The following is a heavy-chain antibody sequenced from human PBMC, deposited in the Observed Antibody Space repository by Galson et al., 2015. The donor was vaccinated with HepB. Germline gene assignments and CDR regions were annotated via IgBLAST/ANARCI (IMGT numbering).Heavy chain of an antibody. CDR2: IIPIFGTA. V-gene: IGHV1-69*13. Sequence: SVKVSCKASGGTFSSYAISWVRQAPGQGLEWMGGIIPIFGTANYAQKFQGRVTITADESTSTAYMELSSLRSEDTAVYYCARAGYSYPRTYNWFDPWGQGTLVTVSS. CDR3: ARAGYSYPRTYNWFDP. CDR1: GGTFSSYA. D-gene: IGHD5-18*01. J-gene: IGHJ5*02.